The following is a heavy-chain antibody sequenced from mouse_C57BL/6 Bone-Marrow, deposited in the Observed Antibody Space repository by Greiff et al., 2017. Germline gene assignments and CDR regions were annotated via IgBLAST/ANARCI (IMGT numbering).Heavy chain of an antibody. CDR3: ARSNEGYFSWFAY. CDR1: GYTFTSYD. D-gene: IGHD2-3*01. V-gene: IGHV1-85*01. J-gene: IGHJ3*01. CDR2: IYPRDGST. Sequence: VKLQESGPELVKPGASVKLSCKASGYTFTSYDINWVKQRPGQGLEWIGWIYPRDGSTKYNEKFKGKATLTVDTSSSTAYMELHSLTSEDSAVYFCARSNEGYFSWFAYWGQGTLVTVSA.